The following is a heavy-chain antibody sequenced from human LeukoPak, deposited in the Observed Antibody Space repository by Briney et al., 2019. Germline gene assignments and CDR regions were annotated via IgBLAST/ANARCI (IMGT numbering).Heavy chain of an antibody. CDR2: ISISSSYI. J-gene: IGHJ6*02. Sequence: AGSLRLSCAASGFTFSSYSMNWVRQAPGKGLEWVSSISISSSYIYYADSVKRRFTISRDNTKNSLYLQMNSLRAEDTAVYYCARGRRWGVVMNYYYYGMDVWGQGTTVSVSS. V-gene: IGHV3-21*01. CDR3: ARGRRWGVVMNYYYYGMDV. CDR1: GFTFSSYS. D-gene: IGHD3-3*01.